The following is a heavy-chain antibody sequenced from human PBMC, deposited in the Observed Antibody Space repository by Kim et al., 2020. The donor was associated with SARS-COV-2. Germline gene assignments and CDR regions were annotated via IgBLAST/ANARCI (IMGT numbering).Heavy chain of an antibody. D-gene: IGHD3-16*01. CDR3: ARDGMITFEA. CDR2: YI. V-gene: IGHV3-21*01. Sequence: YIYYADSVKGRFTISRDNAKNSLYLQMNSLRAEDTAVYYCARDGMITFEAWGQGTLVTVSS. J-gene: IGHJ5*02.